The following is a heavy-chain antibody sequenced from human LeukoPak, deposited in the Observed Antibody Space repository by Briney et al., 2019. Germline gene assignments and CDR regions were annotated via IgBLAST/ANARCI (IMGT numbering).Heavy chain of an antibody. CDR1: GYTFTSYA. Sequence: ASVKVSCKASGYTFTSYAMNWVRQAPGQGLEWMGWINTNTGNPTYAQGFTGRLVFSLAPSVSTAYLQICSLKAEDTAVYYCARDRLAARRSAGRYNWFDPWGQGTLVTVSS. J-gene: IGHJ5*02. CDR2: INTNTGNP. V-gene: IGHV7-4-1*01. D-gene: IGHD6-6*01. CDR3: ARDRLAARRSAGRYNWFDP.